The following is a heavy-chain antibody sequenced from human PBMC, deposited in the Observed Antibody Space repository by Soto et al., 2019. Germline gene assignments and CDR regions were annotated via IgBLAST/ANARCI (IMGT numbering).Heavy chain of an antibody. V-gene: IGHV4-39*01. CDR2: IYYSGST. CDR1: GGSISSSSYY. J-gene: IGHJ4*02. Sequence: SETRSLTCTVSGGSISSSSYYWGWIRHPPGKGLEWIGSIYYSGSTYYNPSLKSRVTISVDTSKNQFSLKLSSVTAADTAVYYCARLGYDFWSGYPGPFDCWGKGNMVTVSA. CDR3: ARLGYDFWSGYPGPFDC. D-gene: IGHD3-3*01.